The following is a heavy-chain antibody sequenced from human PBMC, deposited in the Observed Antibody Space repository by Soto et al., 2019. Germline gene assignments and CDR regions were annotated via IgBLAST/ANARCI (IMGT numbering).Heavy chain of an antibody. CDR1: GGTFGSYA. V-gene: IGHV1-69*13. Sequence: ASVKVSCKPSGGTFGSYAISWVRQAPGQGLEWMGGIIPFFGSPNYAQKFQGRVTITADESTSTAYMELTSLRSEDTAVYYCARYCSSTTCRKYHYYGMDVWGQGTTATVSS. D-gene: IGHD2-2*01. J-gene: IGHJ6*02. CDR2: IIPFFGSP. CDR3: ARYCSSTTCRKYHYYGMDV.